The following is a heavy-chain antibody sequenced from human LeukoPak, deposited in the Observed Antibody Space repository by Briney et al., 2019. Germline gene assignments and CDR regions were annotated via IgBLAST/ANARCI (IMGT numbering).Heavy chain of an antibody. Sequence: PGGSLRLSCAASGFTFSSYAMHWVRQAPGKGLEWVAVISYDGSNKYYADSVKGRFTISRDNSKNTLYLQMNSLRAEDMALYYCAKGLSYGDYEEGYFDYWGQGTLVTVSS. CDR3: AKGLSYGDYEEGYFDY. CDR1: GFTFSSYA. D-gene: IGHD4-17*01. J-gene: IGHJ4*02. CDR2: ISYDGSNK. V-gene: IGHV3-30*04.